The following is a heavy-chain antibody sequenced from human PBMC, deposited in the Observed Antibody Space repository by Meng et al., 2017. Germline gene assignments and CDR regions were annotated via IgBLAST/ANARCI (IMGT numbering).Heavy chain of an antibody. J-gene: IGHJ6*02. V-gene: IGHV3-53*04. CDR1: GFTVSSNY. Sequence: GESLKISCAASGFTVSSNYLSWVRQAPGKGLEWVSVIYSGGSTYYADSVKGRFTISRNNSKNTLYLQMNSLRAEDTAVYYCARDLMVRGVNSMDVWGQGTTVTVSS. CDR3: ARDLMVRGVNSMDV. CDR2: IYSGGST. D-gene: IGHD3-10*01.